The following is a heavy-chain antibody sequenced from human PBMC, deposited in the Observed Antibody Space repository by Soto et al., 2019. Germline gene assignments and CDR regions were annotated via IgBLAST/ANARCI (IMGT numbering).Heavy chain of an antibody. CDR1: GGSISSNIYH. V-gene: IGHV4-39*01. J-gene: IGHJ4*02. Sequence: PSETLSLTCTVSGGSISSNIYHWCWIRQPPGKGLEWIGRIYNSGRTYYNASLKSRVSISIDTSKNQFSLKLTSVTAADTAVYYCARHPVYATGWQIDYWGQGALVTVSS. D-gene: IGHD2-2*01. CDR3: ARHPVYATGWQIDY. CDR2: IYNSGRT.